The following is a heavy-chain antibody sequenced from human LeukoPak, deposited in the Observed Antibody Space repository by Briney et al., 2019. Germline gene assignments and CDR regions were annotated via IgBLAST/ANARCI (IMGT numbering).Heavy chain of an antibody. CDR2: INTSGTT. CDR3: ARDPYYDILTGYLIRGAFDI. J-gene: IGHJ3*02. Sequence: TSETLSLTCTVSGDSIGSYYWSWIRQSAGKGLEWIGRINTSGTTDYNPSLKSRVTMSVDTSKNQFSLKLNSVTAADTAVYYCARDPYYDILTGYLIRGAFDIWGLGTMVTVSS. CDR1: GDSIGSYY. D-gene: IGHD3-9*01. V-gene: IGHV4-4*07.